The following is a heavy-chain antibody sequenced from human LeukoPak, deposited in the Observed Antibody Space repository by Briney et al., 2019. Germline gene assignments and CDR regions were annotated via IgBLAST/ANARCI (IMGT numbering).Heavy chain of an antibody. CDR3: AREYGDYDLCRFDP. CDR2: IIPIFGTA. V-gene: IGHV1-69*05. Sequence: ASVKVSCKASGGTFSSYGISWVRQAPGQGLEWMGGIIPIFGTANYAQKLQGRVTMTTDTSTSTAYMELRSLRSDDTAVYYCAREYGDYDLCRFDPWGQGTLVTVSS. CDR1: GGTFSSYG. J-gene: IGHJ5*02. D-gene: IGHD4-17*01.